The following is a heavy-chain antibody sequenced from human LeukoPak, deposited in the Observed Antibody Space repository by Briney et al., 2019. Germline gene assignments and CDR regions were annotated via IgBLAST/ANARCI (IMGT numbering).Heavy chain of an antibody. CDR3: ARLHYFRGWFDP. D-gene: IGHD2/OR15-2a*01. J-gene: IGHJ5*02. CDR2: IYYSGST. Sequence: SETLSLTCAVYGGSFSGYYWSWIRQPPGKGLEWIGSIYYSGSTYYNPSLKSRVTISVDTSKNQFSLKLSSVTAADTAVYYCARLHYFRGWFDPWGQGTLVTVSS. V-gene: IGHV4-34*01. CDR1: GGSFSGYY.